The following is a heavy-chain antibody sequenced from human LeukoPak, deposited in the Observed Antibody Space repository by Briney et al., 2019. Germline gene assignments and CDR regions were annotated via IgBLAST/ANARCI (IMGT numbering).Heavy chain of an antibody. J-gene: IGHJ4*02. V-gene: IGHV3-23*01. CDR1: GLTFSSYA. CDR2: IGDTT. Sequence: GGSLRLSCAASGLTFSSYAMTWVRQAPGKGLEWVSTIGDTTYYADSVKGRFTISRDNSKNTLYLQMQSLRAEDTAVYYCARLWPAATSSRFDYWGQGTLVTVSS. CDR3: ARLWPAATSSRFDY. D-gene: IGHD3/OR15-3a*01.